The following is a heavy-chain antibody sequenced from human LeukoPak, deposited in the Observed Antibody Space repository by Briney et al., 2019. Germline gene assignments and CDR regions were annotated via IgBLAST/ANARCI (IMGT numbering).Heavy chain of an antibody. V-gene: IGHV1-2*02. D-gene: IGHD5-18*01. CDR2: INPNSGGT. Sequence: ASVTLSFTSSGSTFTVYYMHWVRQAPGQGLEWMGCINPNSGGTNYAQKFQGRVTMTRDTSISTAYMELSRLRSDDTAVYYCARVQTDTAMVTVAGTWFDPWGQGTLVTVSS. CDR3: ARVQTDTAMVTVAGTWFDP. J-gene: IGHJ5*02. CDR1: GSTFTVYY.